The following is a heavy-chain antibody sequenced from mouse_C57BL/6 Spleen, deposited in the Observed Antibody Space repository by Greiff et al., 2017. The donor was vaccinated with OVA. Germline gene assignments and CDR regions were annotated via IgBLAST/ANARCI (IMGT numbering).Heavy chain of an antibody. J-gene: IGHJ2*01. CDR3: ARDESIYFDY. Sequence: EVKVVESGGGLVKPGGSLKLSCAASGFTFSSYAMSWVRQTPEKRLEWVATISDGGSYTYYPDNVKGRFTISRDNAKNNLYLQMSHLKSEDTAMYYCARDESIYFDYWGQGTTLTVSS. CDR2: ISDGGSYT. V-gene: IGHV5-4*01. CDR1: GFTFSSYA. D-gene: IGHD2-10*02.